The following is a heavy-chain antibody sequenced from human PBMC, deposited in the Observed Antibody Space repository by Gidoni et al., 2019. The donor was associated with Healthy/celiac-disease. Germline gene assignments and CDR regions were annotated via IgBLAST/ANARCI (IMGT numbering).Heavy chain of an antibody. V-gene: IGHV4-39*01. CDR3: ARGDGYNYGAFDY. J-gene: IGHJ4*02. D-gene: IGHD5-12*01. CDR2: IYYSGST. CDR1: GGSISSSSYY. Sequence: QLQLQESGPGLVKPSETLSLTCTVSGGSISSSSYYWGWIRQPPGKGLEWIGSIYYSGSTYYNPSLKSRVTISVDTSKNRFSLKLSSVTAADTAVYYCARGDGYNYGAFDYWGQGTLVTVSS.